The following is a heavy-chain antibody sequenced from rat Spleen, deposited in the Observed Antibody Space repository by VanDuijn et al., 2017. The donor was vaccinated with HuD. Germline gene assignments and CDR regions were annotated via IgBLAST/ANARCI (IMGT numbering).Heavy chain of an antibody. CDR2: IKYGDFTP. Sequence: EVQLVESGGGLVQPGRSLKLSCAASGFTFSEFYMAWVRQAPKKGLEWVASIKYGDFTPYYGESVMGRFTISRDDGESTLYLQMDSLRSEDTATYYCTTEPGYNSYFAYWGQGVMVTVSS. D-gene: IGHD1-4*01. V-gene: IGHV5-20*01. CDR3: TTEPGYNSYFAY. J-gene: IGHJ2*01. CDR1: GFTFSEFY.